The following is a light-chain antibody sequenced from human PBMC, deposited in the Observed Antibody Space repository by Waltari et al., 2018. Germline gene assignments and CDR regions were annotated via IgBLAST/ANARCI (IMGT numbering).Light chain of an antibody. CDR1: SAFNVGDFI. CDR2: YNSDSEK. J-gene: IGLJ3*02. CDR3: MFWPSNVWV. Sequence: QPVLTQPPSSSASPGESAILTCTLPSAFNVGDFIIYWSQQRPGSPPRFLLYYNSDSEKAQGSRVPSRFSGSKDASAKAGILLISGLQSEDEADYYCMFWPSNVWVFGGGTKLTVL. V-gene: IGLV5-37*01.